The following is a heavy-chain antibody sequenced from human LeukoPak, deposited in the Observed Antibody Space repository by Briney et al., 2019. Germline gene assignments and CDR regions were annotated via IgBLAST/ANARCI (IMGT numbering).Heavy chain of an antibody. CDR1: GFTFSDYY. D-gene: IGHD6-19*01. CDR3: ARSYSSGWYSWFDP. V-gene: IGHV3-11*04. CDR2: ISSSGSTI. Sequence: PGGSLRLSCAASGFTFSDYYMSWIRQAPGKGLEWVSYISSSGSTIYYADSVKGRFTISRENAKNSLYLQMNSLRAGDTAVYYCARSYSSGWYSWFDPWGQGTLVTVSS. J-gene: IGHJ5*02.